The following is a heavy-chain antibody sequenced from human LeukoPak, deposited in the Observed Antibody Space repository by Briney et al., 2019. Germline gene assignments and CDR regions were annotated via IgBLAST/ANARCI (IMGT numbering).Heavy chain of an antibody. V-gene: IGHV4-59*01. CDR1: GGSISSYY. CDR3: ARVGSGGSPDY. CDR2: IYYSGST. Sequence: PSETLSLTCTVSGGSISSYYWSWIRQPPGKGLEWIGYIYYSGSTNYNPSLKSRVTISVDTSKNQFSLKLSSVTAADTAVYYCARVGSGGSPDYWGQGTLVTVSS. D-gene: IGHD2-15*01. J-gene: IGHJ4*02.